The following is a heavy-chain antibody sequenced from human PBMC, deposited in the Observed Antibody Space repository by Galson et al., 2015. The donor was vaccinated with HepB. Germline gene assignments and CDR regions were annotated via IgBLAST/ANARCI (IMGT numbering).Heavy chain of an antibody. CDR1: GFTFSRYW. CDR2: IKQDGGEK. V-gene: IGHV3-7*05. Sequence: SLRLSCAASGFTFSRYWMSWVRQAPGKGLEWVANIKQDGGEKYHVDSAKGRFTISRDNAKNSLYLQMNSLRVEDTALYYCARESDKWDLEFDPWGQGTLVTVSS. J-gene: IGHJ5*02. D-gene: IGHD1-26*01. CDR3: ARESDKWDLEFDP.